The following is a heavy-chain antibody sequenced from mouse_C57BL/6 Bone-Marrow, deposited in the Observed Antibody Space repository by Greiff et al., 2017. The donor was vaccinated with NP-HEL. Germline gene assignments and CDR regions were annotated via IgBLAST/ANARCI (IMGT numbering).Heavy chain of an antibody. CDR2: ISSGGSYT. J-gene: IGHJ3*01. Sequence: EVQLQESGGDLVKPGGSLKLSCAASGFTFSSYGMSWVRQTPDKRLEWVATISSGGSYTYYPDSVKGRFTISRDNAKNTLYLQMSSLKSEDTAMYYCARQGDYGNYVPWFAYWGQGTLVTVSA. CDR3: ARQGDYGNYVPWFAY. D-gene: IGHD2-1*01. CDR1: GFTFSSYG. V-gene: IGHV5-6*01.